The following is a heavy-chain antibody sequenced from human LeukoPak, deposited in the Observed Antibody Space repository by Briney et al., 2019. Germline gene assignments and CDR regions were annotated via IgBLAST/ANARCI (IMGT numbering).Heavy chain of an antibody. D-gene: IGHD5-18*01. CDR3: ARDFFVDTAMVYNWFDP. Sequence: ASVKVSCKASGYTFTSYDINWVRQATGQGLEWMGWMNPNSGNTGYAQKFQGRVTMTRNTSISTAYMELSSLRSEDTAVYYCARDFFVDTAMVYNWFDPWGQGTLVTVSS. V-gene: IGHV1-8*01. J-gene: IGHJ5*02. CDR2: MNPNSGNT. CDR1: GYTFTSYD.